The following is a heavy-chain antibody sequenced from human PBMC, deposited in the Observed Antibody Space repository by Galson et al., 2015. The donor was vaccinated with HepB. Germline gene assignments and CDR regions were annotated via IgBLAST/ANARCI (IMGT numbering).Heavy chain of an antibody. V-gene: IGHV3-30*14. CDR1: GFAFSSYA. Sequence: SLRLSCAASGFAFSSYAMHWVRQAPGKGLEWVAVISYDESNKNHAESVKGRFTISRDNSKNTVYLQMNNLRAEDTAMYYCARGYSKSWFSGLGYWGQGTLVTVSS. J-gene: IGHJ4*02. CDR3: ARGYSKSWFSGLGY. D-gene: IGHD5-12*01. CDR2: ISYDESNK.